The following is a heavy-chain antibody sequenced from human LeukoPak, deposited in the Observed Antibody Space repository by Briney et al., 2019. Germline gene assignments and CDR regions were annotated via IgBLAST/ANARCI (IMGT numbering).Heavy chain of an antibody. Sequence: SETLSLTCTVSGGSISSYYWGWIRQPPGKGLEWIGSIYYSGSTYYNPSLKSRVTISVDTSKNQFSLKLSSVTAADTAVYYCARLGYSYGYRWFDPWGQGTLVTVSS. CDR2: IYYSGST. V-gene: IGHV4-39*01. J-gene: IGHJ5*02. CDR1: GGSISSYY. D-gene: IGHD5-18*01. CDR3: ARLGYSYGYRWFDP.